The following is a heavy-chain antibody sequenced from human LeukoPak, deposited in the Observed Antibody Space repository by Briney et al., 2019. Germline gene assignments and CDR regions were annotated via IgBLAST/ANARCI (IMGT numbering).Heavy chain of an antibody. CDR1: GGSISSSSYY. V-gene: IGHV4-39*07. CDR2: FYYSGST. J-gene: IGHJ4*02. Sequence: SETLSLTCTVSGGSISSSSYYWGWIRQPPGKGLEWIGSFYYSGSTYYNPSLKSRVTISVDTSKNQFSLKLSSVTAADTGVYYCARVPDFTARPCDSWGPGTLVTVSS. CDR3: ARVPDFTARPCDS. D-gene: IGHD2-21*02.